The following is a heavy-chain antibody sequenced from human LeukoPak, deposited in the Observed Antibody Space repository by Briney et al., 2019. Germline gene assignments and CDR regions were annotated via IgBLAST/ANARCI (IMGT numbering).Heavy chain of an antibody. D-gene: IGHD3-10*01. CDR1: GFTFSNAW. Sequence: GGSLRLSCAASGFTFSNAWMNWVRQAPGKGLEWVGRIKTKTEGGTTDYAAPVKGRFTISRDDSKNTVYLQMNSLKTEDTAVYYCASYGSGSHDYWGQGSLVTVSS. V-gene: IGHV3-15*01. J-gene: IGHJ4*02. CDR3: ASYGSGSHDY. CDR2: IKTKTEGGTT.